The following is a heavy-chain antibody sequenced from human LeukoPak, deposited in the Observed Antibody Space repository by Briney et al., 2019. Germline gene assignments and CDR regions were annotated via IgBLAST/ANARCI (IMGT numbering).Heavy chain of an antibody. J-gene: IGHJ5*02. CDR1: GGSISSYY. Sequence: SETLSLTCTVSGGSISSYYWSWIRQPPGKGLEWIGYIYYSGSTNYNPSLKSRVTISVDTSKNQFSLKLSSVTAADTAMYYCARLIGDIAVSGTSWFVPWGQGTLVTVSS. V-gene: IGHV4-59*01. CDR3: ARLIGDIAVSGTSWFVP. CDR2: IYYSGST. D-gene: IGHD6-19*01.